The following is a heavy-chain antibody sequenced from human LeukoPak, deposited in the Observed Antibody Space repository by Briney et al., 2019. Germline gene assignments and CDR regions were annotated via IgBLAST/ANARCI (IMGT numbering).Heavy chain of an antibody. Sequence: SETLSLTCTVSGGSISSYYWSWIRQPPGKGLEWIGDIYYSGSTNYNPSLKSRVTISVDTSKNQFSLKLSSVTAADTAVYYYARVLSGKWFGGNWFDPWGQGTLVTVSS. CDR1: GGSISSYY. V-gene: IGHV4-59*01. CDR2: IYYSGST. J-gene: IGHJ5*02. D-gene: IGHD3-10*01. CDR3: ARVLSGKWFGGNWFDP.